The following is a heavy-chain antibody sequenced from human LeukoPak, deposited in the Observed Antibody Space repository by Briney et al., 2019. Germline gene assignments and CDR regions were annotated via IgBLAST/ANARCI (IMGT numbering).Heavy chain of an antibody. Sequence: ASVKVSCKASEGTFSNHAITSVRQAPGQGLEWVGGVIPVFAITDFAQKFQGRVTFTTDETTSTAYMELSGLRSEDTAIYYCARVDPTLDPDAFDIWGQGTMVTVSS. CDR3: ARVDPTLDPDAFDI. CDR2: VIPVFAIT. CDR1: EGTFSNHA. D-gene: IGHD4-11*01. J-gene: IGHJ3*02. V-gene: IGHV1-69*05.